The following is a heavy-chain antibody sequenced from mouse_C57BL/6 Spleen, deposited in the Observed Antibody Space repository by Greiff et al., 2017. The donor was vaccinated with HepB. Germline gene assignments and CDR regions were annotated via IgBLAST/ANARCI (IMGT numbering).Heavy chain of an antibody. CDR2: INPNNGGT. V-gene: IGHV1-26*01. CDR3: ASHSFDY. J-gene: IGHJ2*01. Sequence: VQLQQSGPELVKPGASVKISCKASGYTFTDYYMNWVKQSHGKSLEWIGDINPNNGGTSYNQKFKGKATLTVDKSSSTAYMELRSLTSGDSAVYYCASHSFDYWGQGTTLTVSS. CDR1: GYTFTDYY.